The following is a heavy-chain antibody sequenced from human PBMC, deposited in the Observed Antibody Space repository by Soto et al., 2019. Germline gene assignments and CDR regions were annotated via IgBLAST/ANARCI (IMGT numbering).Heavy chain of an antibody. CDR3: ARKEVGALPYYYGMDV. CDR1: GGTFSSYA. CDR2: VIPIFGTA. D-gene: IGHD1-26*01. V-gene: IGHV1-69*06. J-gene: IGHJ6*02. Sequence: QVQLVQSGAEVKKPGSSVKVSCKASGGTFSSYAISWVRQAPGQGLEWMGGVIPIFGTANYAQKFQGRVTITADKSTSTAYMGLSSLRSEDTAVYYCARKEVGALPYYYGMDVWGQGTTVTVSS.